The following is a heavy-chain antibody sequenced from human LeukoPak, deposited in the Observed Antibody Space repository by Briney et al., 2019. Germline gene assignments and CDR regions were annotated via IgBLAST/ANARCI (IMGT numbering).Heavy chain of an antibody. CDR2: ISAYNGNT. D-gene: IGHD4-17*01. V-gene: IGHV1-18*01. CDR3: ARHDYGDYAVAFWFDP. Sequence: ASVKVSCKASGYTLTSYGISWVRQAPGQGLEWMGWISAYNGNTNYAQKLQGRVTMTTDTSTSTAYMELRSLRSDDTAVYYCARHDYGDYAVAFWFDPWGQGTLVTVSS. J-gene: IGHJ5*02. CDR1: GYTLTSYG.